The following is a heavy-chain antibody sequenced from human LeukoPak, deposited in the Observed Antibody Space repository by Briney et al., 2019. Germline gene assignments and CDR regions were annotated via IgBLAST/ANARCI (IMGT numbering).Heavy chain of an antibody. CDR2: INHSGGT. J-gene: IGHJ4*02. CDR3: ARDRVAGTGFDY. V-gene: IGHV4-34*01. CDR1: GGSFSGYY. D-gene: IGHD6-19*01. Sequence: SETLSLTCAVYGGSFSGYYWSWIRQPPGKGLEWIGEINHSGGTNYNPSLKSRVTISVDTSKNQFSLKLSSVTAADTAVYYCARDRVAGTGFDYWGQGTLVTVSS.